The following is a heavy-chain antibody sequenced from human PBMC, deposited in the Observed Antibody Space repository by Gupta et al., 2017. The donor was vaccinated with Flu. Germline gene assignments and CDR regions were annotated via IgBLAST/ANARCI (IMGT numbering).Heavy chain of an antibody. V-gene: IGHV1-18*01. CDR2: ISGYRGDT. J-gene: IGHJ4*02. D-gene: IGHD5-18*01. Sequence: RKAPGQGVGWVGWISGYRGDTNYAQKFQGRVTMSTDTSRNTAYMEVRGLIYDDTAVYYCARDGVQYTRSLDFWGQGTLVTVSS. CDR3: ARDGVQYTRSLDF.